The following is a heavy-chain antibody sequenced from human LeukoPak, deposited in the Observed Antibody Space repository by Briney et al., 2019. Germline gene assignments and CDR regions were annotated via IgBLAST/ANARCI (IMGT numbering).Heavy chain of an antibody. J-gene: IGHJ4*02. D-gene: IGHD3-10*01. V-gene: IGHV3-23*01. CDR3: AKAKLLWFGESQYYFDY. Sequence: GGSLRLSCAASGFTFSSYAMSWVRQAPGKGLEWVSAISGNGGSTYYADSVKGRFTISRDNSKNTLYLQMNSLRAEDTAVYYCAKAKLLWFGESQYYFDYWGQGTLVTVSS. CDR1: GFTFSSYA. CDR2: ISGNGGST.